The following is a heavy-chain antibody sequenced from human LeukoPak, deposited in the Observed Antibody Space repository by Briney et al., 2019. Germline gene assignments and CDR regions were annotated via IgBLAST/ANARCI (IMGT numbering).Heavy chain of an antibody. V-gene: IGHV3-21*04. CDR3: AKDLPSSYYYDSSGSPFDP. CDR1: GFTVSSNY. CDR2: ISSSSSYI. J-gene: IGHJ5*02. Sequence: GGSLRLSCAASGFTVSSNYMSWVRQAPGKGLEWVSSISSSSSYIYYADSVKGRFTISRDNAKSSLYLQMNSLRAEDTAVYYCAKDLPSSYYYDSSGSPFDPWGQGTLVTVSS. D-gene: IGHD3-22*01.